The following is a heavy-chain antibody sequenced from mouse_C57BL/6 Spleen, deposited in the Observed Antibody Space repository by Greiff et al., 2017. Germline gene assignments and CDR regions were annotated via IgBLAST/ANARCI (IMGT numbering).Heavy chain of an antibody. Sequence: VKLMESGAELVRPGASVTLSCKASGYTFTDYEMHWVKQTPVHGLEWIGAIDPETGGTAYNQKFKGKAILTADKSSSTAYMELRSLTSEDSAVYYCTRDSPGPHYYAMDYWGQGTSVTVSS. J-gene: IGHJ4*01. CDR3: TRDSPGPHYYAMDY. V-gene: IGHV1-15*01. CDR1: GYTFTDYE. D-gene: IGHD4-1*01. CDR2: IDPETGGT.